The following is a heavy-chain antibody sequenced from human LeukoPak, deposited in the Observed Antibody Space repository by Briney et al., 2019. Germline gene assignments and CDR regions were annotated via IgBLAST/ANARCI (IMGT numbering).Heavy chain of an antibody. Sequence: GGSLRLSCAASGFTFSSYSMNWVRQAPGKGLEGVGRIKSKTDGGTTDYAAPVKGRFTSPRDDSKDTLYLQMNSLTTEDPAVYHRTTDLTITQSSGWYYDEGWYFDYWGQGTLVTVSS. J-gene: IGHJ4*02. CDR3: TTDLTITQSSGWYYDEGWYFDY. D-gene: IGHD6-19*01. CDR2: IKSKTDGGTT. V-gene: IGHV3-15*01. CDR1: GFTFSSYS.